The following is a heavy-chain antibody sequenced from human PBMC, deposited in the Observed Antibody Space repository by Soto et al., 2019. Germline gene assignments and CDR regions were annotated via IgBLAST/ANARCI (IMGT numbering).Heavy chain of an antibody. CDR2: ISWNSGSI. V-gene: IGHV3-9*01. CDR3: AKARPLKNYYYGMDV. J-gene: IGHJ6*02. Sequence: GGSLRLSCAASGFTFDDYAMHWVRQAPGKGLEWVSGISWNSGSIGYADSVKGRFTISRDNAKNSLYLQMNSLRAEDTALYYCAKARPLKNYYYGMDVWGQGTTVTVSS. CDR1: GFTFDDYA.